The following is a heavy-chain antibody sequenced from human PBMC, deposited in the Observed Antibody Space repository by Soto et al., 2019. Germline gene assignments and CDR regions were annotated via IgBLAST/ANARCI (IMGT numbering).Heavy chain of an antibody. J-gene: IGHJ4*01. D-gene: IGHD3-22*01. CDR3: TTDSYSSIIVVRFDY. CDR1: GCTFRNAG. V-gene: IGHV3-15*07. CDR2: IKSKTDDGTP. Sequence: PGGSQRVSCAAAGCTFRNAGRNWVRQAPGKGLEWVGRIKSKTDDGTPDYAAPVKGRFAISRDDSKNMVYLQMNSLKTEDTGIYYCTTDSYSSIIVVRFDYWGHGTLVTVSS.